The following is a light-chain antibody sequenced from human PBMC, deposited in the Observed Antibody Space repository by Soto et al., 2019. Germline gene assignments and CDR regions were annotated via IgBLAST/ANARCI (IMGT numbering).Light chain of an antibody. CDR2: RNY. J-gene: IGLJ3*02. CDR3: AAWDDSLNGWV. V-gene: IGLV1-47*01. CDR1: SSNIGSNH. Sequence: QSVLTQPPSASETPGQRVTISCSGSSSNIGSNHVYWYQHLPGTAPKLLIYRNYLRPSGVPDRFSASKSATSASLAISGLRSDDEADYYCAAWDDSLNGWVFGGGTKLTVL.